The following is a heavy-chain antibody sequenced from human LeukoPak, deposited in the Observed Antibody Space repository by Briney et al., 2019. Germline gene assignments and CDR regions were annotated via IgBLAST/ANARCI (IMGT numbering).Heavy chain of an antibody. V-gene: IGHV4-39*01. CDR3: ASLFYYCDNY. J-gene: IGHJ4*02. Sequence: SETLSLTCTVSGGSISSSSYYWGWIRQPPGKGLEWIGSIYYSGSTYYNPSLKSRVTISVDTSKNQFSLKLSSVTAADTAVYYCASLFYYCDNYWGQGTLVTVSS. CDR2: IYYSGST. CDR1: GGSISSSSYY. D-gene: IGHD4-17*01.